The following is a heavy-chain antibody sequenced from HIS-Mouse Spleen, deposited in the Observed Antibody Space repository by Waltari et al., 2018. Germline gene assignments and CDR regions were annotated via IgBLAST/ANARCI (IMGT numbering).Heavy chain of an antibody. D-gene: IGHD6-13*01. Sequence: QVQLVQSGAEVKKPGASVKVSCKASGYTFTSYDINWVRQATGQGLEWMGWMKPNSGNTGYAQKFQGRVTMTRNTSISTAYMELSSLRSEDTAVYYCARAESSSSWYYYYYGMDVWGQGTTVTVSS. CDR1: GYTFTSYD. CDR2: MKPNSGNT. J-gene: IGHJ6*02. V-gene: IGHV1-8*01. CDR3: ARAESSSSWYYYYYGMDV.